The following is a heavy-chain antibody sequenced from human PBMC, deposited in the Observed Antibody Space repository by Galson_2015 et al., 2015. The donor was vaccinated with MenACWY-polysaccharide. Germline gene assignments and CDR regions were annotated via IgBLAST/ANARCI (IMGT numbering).Heavy chain of an antibody. CDR1: GGSITSGSYY. V-gene: IGHV4-61*02. J-gene: IGHJ5*01. Sequence: TLSLTCTVSGGSITSGSYYWSWIRQPAGQGLAWIGRIYSSGSTTYNPSLKSRVTISIATSKNQVSLRLSSVTAADTAVYYCTRGHFRTVGATSWFHSWGQGTLVTVSS. CDR2: IYSSGST. D-gene: IGHD1-26*01. CDR3: TRGHFRTVGATSWFHS.